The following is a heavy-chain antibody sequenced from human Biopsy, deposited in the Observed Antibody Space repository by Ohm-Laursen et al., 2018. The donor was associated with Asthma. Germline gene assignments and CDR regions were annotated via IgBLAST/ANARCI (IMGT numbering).Heavy chain of an antibody. D-gene: IGHD6-19*01. CDR2: IYYSGTT. V-gene: IGHV4-59*11. CDR1: GDSISVHY. Sequence: SQTLSLTCSVSGDSISVHYWWAWIRQPPGKGLEWIGDIYYSGTTNYNPPLRGRVTISVNTSKNQFSLKLSSVSAADTAVYFCARDSRGAGPDFDSWGQGTLVTVSS. J-gene: IGHJ4*02. CDR3: ARDSRGAGPDFDS.